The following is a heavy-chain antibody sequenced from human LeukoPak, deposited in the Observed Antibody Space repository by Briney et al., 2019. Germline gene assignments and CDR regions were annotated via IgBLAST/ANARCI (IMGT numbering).Heavy chain of an antibody. V-gene: IGHV3-72*01. J-gene: IGHJ6*02. CDR1: GFTFSSYA. CDR2: SRNKENSYST. CDR3: VREYYYGMDV. Sequence: GGSLRLSCAASGFTFSSYAMSWVRQAPGKGLEWVGLSRNKENSYSTEYAASVKGRFTISRDESKNSLYLQMDSLKTEDTAVYYCVREYYYGMDVWGQGTTVTVSS.